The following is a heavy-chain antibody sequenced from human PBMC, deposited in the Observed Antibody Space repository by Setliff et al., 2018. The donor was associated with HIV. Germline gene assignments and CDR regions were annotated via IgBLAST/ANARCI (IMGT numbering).Heavy chain of an antibody. Sequence: GGSLRLSCAASGFTFSNYWMSWVRQAPGKALEWVGRVKSDRDGGTVDYAAPVKGRFTISRDDSKNTLYLQINSLKTEDTALYFCSTAMTVWGFDYWGQGTLVTVSS. V-gene: IGHV3-15*01. CDR1: GFTFSNYW. CDR2: VKSDRDGGTV. CDR3: STAMTVWGFDY. J-gene: IGHJ4*02. D-gene: IGHD3-16*01.